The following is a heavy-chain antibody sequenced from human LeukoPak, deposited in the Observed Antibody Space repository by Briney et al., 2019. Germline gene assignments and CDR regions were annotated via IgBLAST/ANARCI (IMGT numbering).Heavy chain of an antibody. Sequence: GGSLRLSCAASGFIFSAYGMHWVRQAPGEGLEWVAYIRHDESRTFYADSVKGRFTISRDDSKNTLYLQMHILRAEDTALYYCAEPVIPSSYQETYYMDVWGKGTTVTVS. V-gene: IGHV3-30*02. CDR2: IRHDESRT. CDR3: AEPVIPSSYQETYYMDV. D-gene: IGHD2-21*01. CDR1: GFIFSAYG. J-gene: IGHJ6*03.